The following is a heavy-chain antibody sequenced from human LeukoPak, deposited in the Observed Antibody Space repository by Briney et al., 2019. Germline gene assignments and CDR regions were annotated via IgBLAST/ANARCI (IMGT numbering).Heavy chain of an antibody. CDR3: ANDFDH. CDR2: ISGSGDST. Sequence: GGSLRLSCAASGFTFSSYSMSWARQAPGKGLEWVSLISGSGDSTYYADSVKGRFTIYRDNFKNTLYLQMNSRRAEDTALYYCANDFDHWGQGTLSTVSS. CDR1: GFTFSSYS. J-gene: IGHJ4*02. V-gene: IGHV3-23*01.